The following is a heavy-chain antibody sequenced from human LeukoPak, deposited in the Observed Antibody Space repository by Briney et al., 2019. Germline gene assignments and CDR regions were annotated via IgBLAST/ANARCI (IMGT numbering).Heavy chain of an antibody. CDR3: ARAPDGYFDY. V-gene: IGHV1-8*02. J-gene: IGHJ4*02. Sequence: ASVKVSCKASGGTFSSYAISWVRQATGQGLEWMGWMNPNSGNTGYAQKFQGRVTMTRNTSISTAYMELSSLRSEDTAVYYCARAPDGYFDYWGQGTLVTVSS. CDR1: GGTFSSYA. CDR2: MNPNSGNT.